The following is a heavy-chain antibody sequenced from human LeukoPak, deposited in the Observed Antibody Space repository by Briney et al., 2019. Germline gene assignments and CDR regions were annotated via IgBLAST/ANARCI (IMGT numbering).Heavy chain of an antibody. Sequence: PGGSLRLSCAASGFTFSSYAMHWVRQAPGKGLEWVAVISYDGNNEYFADSVKGRFTISRDNSKNTLYLQMNSLRADDTAVYYCAYNGNGYLTPIDYWGQGTLVTVSS. CDR1: GFTFSSYA. J-gene: IGHJ4*02. D-gene: IGHD5-18*01. CDR3: AYNGNGYLTPIDY. CDR2: ISYDGNNE. V-gene: IGHV3-30-3*01.